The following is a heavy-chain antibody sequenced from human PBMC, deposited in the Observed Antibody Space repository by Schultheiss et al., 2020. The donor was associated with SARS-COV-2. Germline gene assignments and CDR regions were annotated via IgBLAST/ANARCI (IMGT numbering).Heavy chain of an antibody. CDR2: IWYDGSNK. Sequence: GGSLRLSCAASGFTFSSYAMHWVRQAPGKGLEWVAVIWYDGSNKYYADSVKGRFTISRDNSKNTLYLQMNSLRAEDTAVYYCAREETTVTTGYFDLWGRGTLVTVSS. CDR1: GFTFSSYA. CDR3: AREETTVTTGYFDL. D-gene: IGHD4-17*01. V-gene: IGHV3-33*08. J-gene: IGHJ2*01.